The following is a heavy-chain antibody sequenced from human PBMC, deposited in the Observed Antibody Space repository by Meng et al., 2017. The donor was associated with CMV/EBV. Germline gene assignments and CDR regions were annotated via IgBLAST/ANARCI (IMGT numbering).Heavy chain of an antibody. V-gene: IGHV3-53*01. CDR3: ARDMRGWGLLGGLNV. D-gene: IGHD1-26*01. CDR1: GYTLTELS. CDR2: IYSGGGT. Sequence: SCKVSGYTLTELSMHWVRQAPGKGLEWVSIIYSGGGTYYTDSVRGRFTISRDNSRNVVYLQMNSLRVEDTALYYCARDMRGWGLLGGLNVWGQGTTVTVSS. J-gene: IGHJ6*02.